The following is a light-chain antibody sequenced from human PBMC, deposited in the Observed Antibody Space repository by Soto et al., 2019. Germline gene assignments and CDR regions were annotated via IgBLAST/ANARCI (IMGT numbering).Light chain of an antibody. J-gene: IGKJ5*01. V-gene: IGKV3-11*01. CDR3: QQREHWPPIT. CDR1: QSVNRY. CDR2: DTS. Sequence: EVVLTQSPATLSLSRGERATLSCMASQSVNRYLAWYQQKPGQAPRLLIYDTSNRATGIPARFSGSGSGTDFTLTISSLEPEDFAVYYCQQREHWPPITFGQGTRLEI.